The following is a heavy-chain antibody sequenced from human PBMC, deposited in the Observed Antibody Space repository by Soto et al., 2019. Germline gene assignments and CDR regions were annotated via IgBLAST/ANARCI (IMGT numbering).Heavy chain of an antibody. CDR1: GFTFDDYA. D-gene: IGHD3-10*01. J-gene: IGHJ4*02. CDR3: AKDIGPYGSGSPHLYYFDY. Sequence: GGSLRLSCAASGFTFDDYAMHWVRQAPGKGLEWVSGISWNSGSIGYADSVKGRVTISRDNAKNSLYLQMNSLRAEDTALYYCAKDIGPYGSGSPHLYYFDYWGQGTLVTVSS. V-gene: IGHV3-9*01. CDR2: ISWNSGSI.